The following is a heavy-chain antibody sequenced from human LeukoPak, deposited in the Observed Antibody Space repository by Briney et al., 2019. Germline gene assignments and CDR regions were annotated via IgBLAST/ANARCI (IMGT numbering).Heavy chain of an antibody. CDR3: AKDRWRDGSSSFDN. V-gene: IGHV1-18*04. Sequence: SVQVSCKASGYTFTGYYMHWVRQAPGQGLEWMGWISTYNGNTNYAQKLQGRVTTTTDTSTSTAYMELRSLRSDDTAVYYCAKDRWRDGSSSFDNWGQGTLVTVSS. J-gene: IGHJ4*02. CDR2: ISTYNGNT. D-gene: IGHD6-6*01. CDR1: GYTFTGYY.